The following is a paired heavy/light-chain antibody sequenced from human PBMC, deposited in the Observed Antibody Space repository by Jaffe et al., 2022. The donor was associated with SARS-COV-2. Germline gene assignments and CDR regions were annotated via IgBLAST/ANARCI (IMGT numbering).Light chain of an antibody. J-gene: IGLJ1*01. CDR1: SSDIGGSDY. Sequence: QSALTQPASVSGSPGQSITISCTGTSSDIGGSDYVSWFQHHPGRAPKLMIYDVSNRPSGISNRFSGSKSGNTASLTISGLQAEDEADYYCSSHISNSIPVFGPGTKVTVL. V-gene: IGLV2-14*03. CDR3: SSHISNSIPV. CDR2: DVS.
Heavy chain of an antibody. CDR1: GFTFINYA. V-gene: IGHV3-30*04. Sequence: QVQLVESGGGVVQPGRSLRLSCAASGFTFINYAMHWVRQAPGKGLEWVALISYDGNNKYYADSVKGRFTISRDNSKNAVYLQMNSLRAEDTAVFYCARDRTRRGTEADYWGQGTLVTVSS. CDR3: ARDRTRRGTEADY. CDR2: ISYDGNNK. D-gene: IGHD2-8*02. J-gene: IGHJ4*02.